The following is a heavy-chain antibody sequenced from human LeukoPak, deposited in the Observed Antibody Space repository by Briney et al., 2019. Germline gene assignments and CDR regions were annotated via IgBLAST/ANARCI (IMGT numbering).Heavy chain of an antibody. CDR2: IKDDGSEK. J-gene: IGHJ4*02. CDR3: ARARIDY. Sequence: GGPLGPSCVGPGLTFSGYWMTWVRKAPGKGLEWVANIKDDGSEKYSVDSVKGRFTISRDNAKNLLYLQMSSLRAEDTAVYYCARARIDYWGQGTLVTVSS. D-gene: IGHD1-14*01. CDR1: GLTFSGYW. V-gene: IGHV3-7*04.